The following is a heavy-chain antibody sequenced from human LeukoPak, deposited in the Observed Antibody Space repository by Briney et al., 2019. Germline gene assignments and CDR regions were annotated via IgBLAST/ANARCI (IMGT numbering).Heavy chain of an antibody. CDR3: ARGLRQWGSSSYRWFDP. J-gene: IGHJ5*02. CDR1: GGSFSGYY. CDR2: INHSGST. Sequence: PSETLSLTCAVYGGSFSGYYWSWIRQPPGKGLEWIGEINHSGSTNYNPSLKSRVTISVDTSKNQFSLKLSSVTAADTAVYYCARGLRQWGSSSYRWFDPWGQGTLVTVSS. V-gene: IGHV4-34*01. D-gene: IGHD6-6*01.